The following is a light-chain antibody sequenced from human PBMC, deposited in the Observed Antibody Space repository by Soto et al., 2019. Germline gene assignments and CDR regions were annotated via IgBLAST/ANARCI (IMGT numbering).Light chain of an antibody. J-gene: IGKJ4*01. CDR2: WAS. CDR3: QQYYSTPLT. Sequence: DTVMTQSPDSLAVSLGERATINCKSSQSVLYSSNNKNYLAWYQQKPGQPPELLIYWASTRESVVPDRFSGSGSGTDFTLTISSLQAEDVAVYYCQQYYSTPLTFGGGTKVEIK. CDR1: QSVLYSSNNKNY. V-gene: IGKV4-1*01.